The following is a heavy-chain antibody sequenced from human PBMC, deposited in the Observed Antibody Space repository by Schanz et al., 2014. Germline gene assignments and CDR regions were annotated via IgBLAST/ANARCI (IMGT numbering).Heavy chain of an antibody. CDR1: GGSIRTYF. J-gene: IGHJ5*02. D-gene: IGHD6-19*01. CDR2: IYYSGST. Sequence: QVQLQESGPGLVKPSETLSLTCSVSGGSIRTYFWAWIRQPPGKGLEWIGFIYYSGSTNYNPSLKRRVTISFDMPKNHFALTLTSVTAADTGVYYCARQYSGWSRFDPWGQGIRVTVSS. V-gene: IGHV4-59*08. CDR3: ARQYSGWSRFDP.